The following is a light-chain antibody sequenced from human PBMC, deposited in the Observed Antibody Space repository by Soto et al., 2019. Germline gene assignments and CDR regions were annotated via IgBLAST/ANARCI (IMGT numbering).Light chain of an antibody. CDR2: WAS. CDR3: QQYGTSEII. CDR1: QSVLYSSNNKNY. J-gene: IGKJ5*01. V-gene: IGKV4-1*01. Sequence: IVMTQSQDSLAVSLGERATLNCNSSQSVLYSSNNKNYLAWYQQKPGQPPKLLIYWASTRESGVPDRFSGSGSGTDFTLTISRLETEDFAVFYCQQYGTSEIIFGQGTRLENK.